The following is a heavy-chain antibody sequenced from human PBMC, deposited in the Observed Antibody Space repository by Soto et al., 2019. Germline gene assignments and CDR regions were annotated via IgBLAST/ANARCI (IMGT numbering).Heavy chain of an antibody. CDR3: ARGAGFNVEMATILFH. Sequence: VGSLRLSCAASGFTFSSYAMHWVRQAPGKGLEWVAVISYDGSNKYYADSVKGRFTISRDNSKNTLYLQMNSLRAEDTAVYYCARGAGFNVEMATILFHWGQGTLVTVSS. J-gene: IGHJ4*02. CDR1: GFTFSSYA. V-gene: IGHV3-30-3*01. CDR2: ISYDGSNK. D-gene: IGHD5-12*01.